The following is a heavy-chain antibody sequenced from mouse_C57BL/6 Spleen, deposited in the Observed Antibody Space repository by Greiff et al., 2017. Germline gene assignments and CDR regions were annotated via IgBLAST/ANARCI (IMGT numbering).Heavy chain of an antibody. D-gene: IGHD2-4*01. CDR2: IWRGGST. CDR1: GFSLTSYG. CDR3: AKNWGDYDERAMDY. J-gene: IGHJ4*01. V-gene: IGHV2-5*01. Sequence: QVQLQQSGPGLVQPSQSLSITCTVSGFSLTSYGVHWVRQSPGKGLEWLGVIWRGGSTDYNAAFMSRLSITKDNSKSQVFFKMNSLQADDTAIYXCAKNWGDYDERAMDYWGQGTSVTVSS.